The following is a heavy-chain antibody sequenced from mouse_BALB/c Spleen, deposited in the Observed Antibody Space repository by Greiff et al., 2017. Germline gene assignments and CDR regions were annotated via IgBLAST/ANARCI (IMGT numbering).Heavy chain of an antibody. CDR3: ARGPITTVVAPFDY. J-gene: IGHJ2*01. V-gene: IGHV5-6-5*01. Sequence: EVKLMESGGGLVKPGGSLKLSCAASGFTFSSYAMSWVRQTPEKRLEWVASISSGGSTYYPDSVKGRFTISRDNARNILYLQMSSLRSEDTAMYYCARGPITTVVAPFDYWGQGTTLTVSS. CDR2: ISSGGST. CDR1: GFTFSSYA. D-gene: IGHD1-1*01.